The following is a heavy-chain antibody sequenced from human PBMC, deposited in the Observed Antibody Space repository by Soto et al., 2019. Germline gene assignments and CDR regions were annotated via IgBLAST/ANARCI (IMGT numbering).Heavy chain of an antibody. Sequence: GGSLRLSCAASGFTFSSYAMSWVRQAPGKGLEWVSAISGSGGSTYYADSVKGRFTISRDNSKNTLYLQMNGLRAEDTAVFYCAKTARESADYYYYYMDVWGKGTTVTVSS. V-gene: IGHV3-23*01. CDR1: GFTFSSYA. CDR2: ISGSGGST. D-gene: IGHD6-6*01. J-gene: IGHJ6*03. CDR3: AKTARESADYYYYYMDV.